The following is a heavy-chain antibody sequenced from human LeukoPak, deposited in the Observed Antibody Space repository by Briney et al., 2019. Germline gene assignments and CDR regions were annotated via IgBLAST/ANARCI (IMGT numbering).Heavy chain of an antibody. D-gene: IGHD1-14*01. CDR2: IYYSGST. CDR1: GGSISSSSYY. Sequence: PSETLSLTCTVSGGSISSSSYYWGWIRQPPGKGLEWIGSIYYSGSTYYNPSLKSRVTISVDTSKNQFSLKLSSVAAADTAVYYCARGALTTRGLGYWGQGTLVTVSS. J-gene: IGHJ4*02. V-gene: IGHV4-39*07. CDR3: ARGALTTRGLGY.